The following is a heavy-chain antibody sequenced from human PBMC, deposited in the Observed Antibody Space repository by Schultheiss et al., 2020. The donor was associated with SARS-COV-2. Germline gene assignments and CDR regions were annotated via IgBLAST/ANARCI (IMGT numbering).Heavy chain of an antibody. V-gene: IGHV4-59*08. CDR1: GFTFSDYY. CDR2: IYYSGST. Sequence: GSLRLSCAASGFTFSDYYMRWVRQAPGKGLEWIGYIYYSGSTYYNPSLKSRITISVDTSKNQFSLKLSSVTAADTAVYYCARRAYSSGWGFDYWGQGTLVTVSS. CDR3: ARRAYSSGWGFDY. D-gene: IGHD6-19*01. J-gene: IGHJ4*02.